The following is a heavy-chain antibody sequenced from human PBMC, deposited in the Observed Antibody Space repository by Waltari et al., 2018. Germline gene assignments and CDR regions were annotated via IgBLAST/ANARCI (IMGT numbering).Heavy chain of an antibody. CDR1: GGSISSYY. CDR3: ARGSSPWYFDL. J-gene: IGHJ2*01. Sequence: QAQLQESGPGLVKPSETLSLTCPVSGGSISSYYWSWIRQPPGKGLEWIGYIYYSGSTNYNPSLKSRVTISVDTSKNQFSLKLSSVTAADTAVYYCARGSSPWYFDLWGRGTLVTVSS. D-gene: IGHD6-6*01. V-gene: IGHV4-59*08. CDR2: IYYSGST.